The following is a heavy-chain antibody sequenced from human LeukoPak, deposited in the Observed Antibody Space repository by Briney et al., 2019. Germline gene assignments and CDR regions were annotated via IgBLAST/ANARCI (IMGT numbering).Heavy chain of an antibody. D-gene: IGHD1-26*01. CDR1: GYTLTELS. V-gene: IGHV1-24*01. J-gene: IGHJ6*03. CDR3: AGSSGSYYYYYMDV. CDR2: FDPEDGET. Sequence: ASVKVSCKVSGYTLTELSMHWVRQAPGKGLEWMGGFDPEDGETIYAQKFQGRVTMTEDTSTDTAYMELSSLRSEDTAVYYCAGSSGSYYYYYMDVWGKGTTVTVSS.